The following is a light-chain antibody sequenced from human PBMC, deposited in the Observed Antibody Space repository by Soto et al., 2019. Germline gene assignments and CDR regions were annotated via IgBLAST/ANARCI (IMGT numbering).Light chain of an antibody. V-gene: IGLV2-14*01. CDR3: SSYTSSSTLCV. CDR1: SSDVGGYNY. CDR2: EVS. J-gene: IGLJ1*01. Sequence: QSVLTQPASVSGSPGQSITISCTGTSSDVGGYNYVSWYQQHPGKAPKLMIYEVSNRPSGVSNRFSGSKSGNTASLTISGRQAEDEADYYCSSYTSSSTLCVFGTGTKLTVL.